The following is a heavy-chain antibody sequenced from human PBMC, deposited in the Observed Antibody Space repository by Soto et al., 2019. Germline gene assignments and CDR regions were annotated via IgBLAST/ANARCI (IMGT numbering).Heavy chain of an antibody. CDR2: ISWNSGSI. V-gene: IGHV3-9*01. D-gene: IGHD2-2*01. CDR3: AKGGQLLVEGGGY. CDR1: GFTFDDYA. J-gene: IGHJ4*02. Sequence: EVQLVESGGGLVQPGRSLRLSCAASGFTFDDYAMHWVRQAPGKGLEWVSGISWNSGSIGYADSVKGRFTISRDNAKNSLYLQINSLRAEDPAFYYCAKGGQLLVEGGGYWGQGTLVTVSS.